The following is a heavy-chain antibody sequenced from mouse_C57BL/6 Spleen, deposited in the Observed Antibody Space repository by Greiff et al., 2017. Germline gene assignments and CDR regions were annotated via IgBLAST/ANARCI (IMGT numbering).Heavy chain of an antibody. D-gene: IGHD1-1*01. CDR3: ARNYYGSSHWYFDV. J-gene: IGHJ1*03. Sequence: QVQLQQPGAELVKPGASVKLSCKASGYTFTSYWMHWVKQRPGQGLEWIGVIHPNSGSTNYNEKFKSKATLTVDKSSSTAYMQLSSLTSEDSAVYYCARNYYGSSHWYFDVWGTGTTVTVSS. CDR1: GYTFTSYW. CDR2: IHPNSGST. V-gene: IGHV1-64*01.